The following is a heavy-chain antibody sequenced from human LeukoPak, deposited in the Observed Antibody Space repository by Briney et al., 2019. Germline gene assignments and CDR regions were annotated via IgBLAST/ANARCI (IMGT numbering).Heavy chain of an antibody. J-gene: IGHJ4*02. CDR3: ATPERGYSGYDFGS. V-gene: IGHV1-2*02. CDR1: GYTFTGYF. CDR2: INPNSVRR. D-gene: IGHD5-12*01. Sequence: SVKVSCKASGYTFTGYFMHWVRQAPGQGLVWMGWINPNSVRRKYEQKFQGSVTMTRDTCISTAYMQLSSLRSDDTGVYYCATPERGYSGYDFGSWGGGALVSVSS.